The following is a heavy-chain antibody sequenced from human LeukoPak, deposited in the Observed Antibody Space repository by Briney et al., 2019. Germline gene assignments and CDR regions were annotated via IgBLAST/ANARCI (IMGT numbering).Heavy chain of an antibody. CDR3: ARLGSQGGVAALDY. CDR1: GFTFSSYW. V-gene: IGHV3-74*01. CDR2: INSDGSST. D-gene: IGHD6-25*01. Sequence: PGGSLRLSCAASGFTFSSYWMHWVRQAPGEGLVWVSRINSDGSSTSYADSVKGRFTISRDNAKNTLYLQMNSLRAEDTAVYYCARLGSQGGVAALDYWGQGTLVTVSS. J-gene: IGHJ4*02.